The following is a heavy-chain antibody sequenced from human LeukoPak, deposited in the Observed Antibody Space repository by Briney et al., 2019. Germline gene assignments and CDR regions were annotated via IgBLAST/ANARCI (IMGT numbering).Heavy chain of an antibody. CDR1: GFSFSTYA. V-gene: IGHV3-23*01. J-gene: IGHJ4*02. Sequence: GGSLRLSCAASGFSFSTYAMSWVRQAPGKGLEWVSGVNGNGGSTSYADSVKGRFTISRDNAKNSLYLQMNSLRDEDTAVYYCARDKMRYCSGGSCYPPLALDYWGQGTLVTVSS. CDR2: VNGNGGST. D-gene: IGHD2-15*01. CDR3: ARDKMRYCSGGSCYPPLALDY.